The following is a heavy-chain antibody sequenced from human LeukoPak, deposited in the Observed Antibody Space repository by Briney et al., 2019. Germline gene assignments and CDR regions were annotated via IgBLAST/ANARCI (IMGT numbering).Heavy chain of an antibody. J-gene: IGHJ5*02. CDR1: GYTFTGYY. D-gene: IGHD6-13*01. V-gene: IGHV1-2*02. Sequence: ASVKVSCKASGYTFTGYYMHWVRQAPGQGLEWMGWINPNSGGTNYAQKFQGRVTMTRDTSISTAYMELSRLRSDDTAVYYCARVVDSRSWFDPWGQGTLVTVSS. CDR3: ARVVDSRSWFDP. CDR2: INPNSGGT.